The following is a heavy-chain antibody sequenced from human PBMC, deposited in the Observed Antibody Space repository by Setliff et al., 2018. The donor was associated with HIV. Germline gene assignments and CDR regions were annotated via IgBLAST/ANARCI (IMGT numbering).Heavy chain of an antibody. V-gene: IGHV1-8*01. J-gene: IGHJ5*02. CDR3: ASEALAWYHYDSSGYSNWFDP. Sequence: ASVKVSCKASGYTFTSYDINWVRQATGQGLEWMGGMNPNSGNTGYAQKFQGRVTMTRNTSISTAYMALSSLRSEDTAVYYCASEALAWYHYDSSGYSNWFDPWGQGTLVTVSS. D-gene: IGHD3-22*01. CDR1: GYTFTSYD. CDR2: MNPNSGNT.